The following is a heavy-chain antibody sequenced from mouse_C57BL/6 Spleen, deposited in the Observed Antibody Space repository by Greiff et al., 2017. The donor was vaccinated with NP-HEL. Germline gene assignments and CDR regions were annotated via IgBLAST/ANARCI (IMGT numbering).Heavy chain of an antibody. CDR1: GYTFTSYW. V-gene: IGHV1-69*01. CDR2: IDPSDSYT. Sequence: QVQLQQPGAELVMPGASVKLSCKASGYTFTSYWMHWVKQRPGQGLEWIGEIDPSDSYTNYNQKFKGKSTLTVDKSSSTAYMQLSSLTSEDSAVYYCARSGPFDDWGQGTTLTVSS. J-gene: IGHJ2*01. CDR3: ARSGPFDD. D-gene: IGHD3-1*01.